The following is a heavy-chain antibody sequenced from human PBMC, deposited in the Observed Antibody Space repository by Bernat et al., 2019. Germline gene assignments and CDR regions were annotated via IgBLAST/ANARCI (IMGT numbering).Heavy chain of an antibody. CDR2: IIPIFGTA. J-gene: IGHJ3*02. CDR3: ARAGFDPLGTMTAQNDAFDI. D-gene: IGHD1-7*01. CDR1: GGTFSSYA. V-gene: IGHV1-69*06. Sequence: QVQLVQSGAEVKKPGSSVKVSCKASGGTFSSYAISWVRQAPGQGLEWMGGIIPIFGTANYAQKFQGRVTITADKSTSTAYMELSSLRSEDTAVYYCARAGFDPLGTMTAQNDAFDIWGQGTMVTVSS.